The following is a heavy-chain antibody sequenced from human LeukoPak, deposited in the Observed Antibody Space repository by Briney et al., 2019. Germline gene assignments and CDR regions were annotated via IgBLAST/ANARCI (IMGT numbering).Heavy chain of an antibody. D-gene: IGHD2-15*01. J-gene: IGHJ4*02. CDR3: AXXXPXXXXCIGDKXXPQSTYFDF. Sequence: GGSLRLSCAASGFTFNNYAMGWVRQAPGKGLEWVSGISDSGDRTYYTDSVKGRFTISRDNSKTTLYLQMNSLRAEDSALYYXAXXXPXXXXCIGDKXXPQSTYFDFWGQGTLVTVSS. CDR2: ISDSGDRT. V-gene: IGHV3-23*01. CDR1: GFTFNNYA.